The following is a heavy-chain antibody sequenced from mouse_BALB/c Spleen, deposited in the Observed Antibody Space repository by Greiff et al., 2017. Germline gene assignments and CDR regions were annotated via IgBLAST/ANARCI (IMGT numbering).Heavy chain of an antibody. Sequence: VKLMESGAELVRPGVSVKISCKGSGYTFTDYAMHWVKQSHAKSLEWIGVISTYYGDASYNQKFKGKATMTVDKSSSTAYMELARLTSEDSAIYYCAIYYGNYDYWGQGTTLTVSS. CDR2: ISTYYGDA. V-gene: IGHV1S137*01. CDR3: AIYYGNYDY. J-gene: IGHJ2*01. CDR1: GYTFTDYA. D-gene: IGHD2-1*01.